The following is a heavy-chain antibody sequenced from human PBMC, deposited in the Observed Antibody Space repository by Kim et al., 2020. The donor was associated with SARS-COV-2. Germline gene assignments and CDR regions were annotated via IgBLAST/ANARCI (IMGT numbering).Heavy chain of an antibody. Sequence: SETLSLTCTVSGGSISSYYWSWIRQPPGKGLEWIGYIYYSGSTNYNPSLKSRVTISVDTSKNQFSLKLSSVTAADTAVYYCARLTGDDAFDIWGQGTMVTVSS. V-gene: IGHV4-59*13. CDR1: GGSISSYY. CDR3: ARLTGDDAFDI. J-gene: IGHJ3*02. CDR2: IYYSGST. D-gene: IGHD7-27*01.